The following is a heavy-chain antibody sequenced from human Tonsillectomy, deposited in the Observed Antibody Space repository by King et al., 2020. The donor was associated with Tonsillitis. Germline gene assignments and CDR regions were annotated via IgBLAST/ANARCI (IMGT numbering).Heavy chain of an antibody. Sequence: QLQESGPGLVKPSETLSLTCTVSGGSISSYYWSWIRQPPGKGLEWIGYIYYSGSTNYNPSLKSRVTISVDTSKNQFSLKLSSVTAADTAVYYCARGGDYGRTPIDYWGHGTLVTVSS. CDR3: ARGGDYGRTPIDY. J-gene: IGHJ4*01. CDR2: IYYSGST. CDR1: GGSISSYY. V-gene: IGHV4-59*01. D-gene: IGHD4-17*01.